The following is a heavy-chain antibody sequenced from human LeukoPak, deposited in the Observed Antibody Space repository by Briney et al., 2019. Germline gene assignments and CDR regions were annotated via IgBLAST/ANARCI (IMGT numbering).Heavy chain of an antibody. D-gene: IGHD5-18*01. CDR1: GYTFTSYG. V-gene: IGHV1-18*01. CDR2: ISAYNGNT. Sequence: ASVKVSCKASGYTFTSYGISWVRQAPGQGLEWMGWISAYNGNTDYAQKLQGRVTMTTDTSTSTAYMELRSLRSDDTAVYYRARDQIPSGYSYGLGSSDYWGQGTLVTVSS. CDR3: ARDQIPSGYSYGLGSSDY. J-gene: IGHJ4*02.